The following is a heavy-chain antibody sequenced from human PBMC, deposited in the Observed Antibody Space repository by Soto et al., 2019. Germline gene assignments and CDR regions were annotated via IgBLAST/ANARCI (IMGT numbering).Heavy chain of an antibody. Sequence: SETLSLTCAVSGGSISSGGVSWSWIRQPPGKGLEWIGYIYHSGNTYYNPSLHGRVTISVDRSENQFSLTLDSVTAADTAVYYCARGPFHDFWTGLDYWGQGILVTVSS. D-gene: IGHD3-3*01. CDR1: GGSISSGGVS. CDR2: IYHSGNT. CDR3: ARGPFHDFWTGLDY. V-gene: IGHV4-30-2*01. J-gene: IGHJ4*02.